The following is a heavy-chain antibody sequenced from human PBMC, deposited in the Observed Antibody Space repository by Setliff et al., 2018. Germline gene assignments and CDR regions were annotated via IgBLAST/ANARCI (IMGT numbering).Heavy chain of an antibody. CDR1: GFTFDDYT. D-gene: IGHD1-26*01. CDR3: AKDMGAPSNGMDV. Sequence: GGSLRLSCAASGFTFDDYTMHWVRQAPGKGLEWVSLISWDGGSTYYADSVKGRFTISRDNSKNSLYLQMNSLRTEDTALYYCAKDMGAPSNGMDVWGQGTTVTVSS. J-gene: IGHJ6*02. CDR2: ISWDGGST. V-gene: IGHV3-43*01.